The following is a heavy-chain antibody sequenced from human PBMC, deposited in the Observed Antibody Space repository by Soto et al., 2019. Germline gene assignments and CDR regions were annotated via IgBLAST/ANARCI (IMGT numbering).Heavy chain of an antibody. J-gene: IGHJ4*02. V-gene: IGHV3-23*01. CDR1: GFTFSSYA. Sequence: EVQLLESGGGLVQPGGSLRLYCAASGFTFSSYAMSWVRQAPGKGLEWVSAISGSGGSTYYADSVKGRFTISRDNSKNTLYLQMNSLRAEDTAVYYCAKQNVLRYFDWLSPNDYWGQGTLVTVSS. D-gene: IGHD3-9*01. CDR2: ISGSGGST. CDR3: AKQNVLRYFDWLSPNDY.